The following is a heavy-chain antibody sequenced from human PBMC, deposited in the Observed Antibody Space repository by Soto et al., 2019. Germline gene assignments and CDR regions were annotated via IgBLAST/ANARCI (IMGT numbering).Heavy chain of an antibody. CDR2: ISSSSSTI. CDR3: ARIDGYDILTGYYIGPPDY. J-gene: IGHJ4*02. CDR1: GFTFSSYS. V-gene: IGHV3-48*02. Sequence: GGSLRLSCAASGFTFSSYSMNWVRQAPGKGLEWVSYISSSSSTIYYADSVKGRFTISRDNAKNSLYLQMNSLRDEDTAVYYCARIDGYDILTGYYIGPPDYWGQGTLVTVSS. D-gene: IGHD3-9*01.